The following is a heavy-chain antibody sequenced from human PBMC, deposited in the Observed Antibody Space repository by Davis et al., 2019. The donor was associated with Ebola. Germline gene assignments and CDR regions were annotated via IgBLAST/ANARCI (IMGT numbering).Heavy chain of an antibody. J-gene: IGHJ4*02. V-gene: IGHV4-39*07. CDR2: IYYSGST. Sequence: PSETLSLTCTVSGGSISSSSYYWGWIRQPPGKGLEWIGSIYYSGSTYYNPSLKSRVTISVDTSKNQFSLKLSSVTAADTAVYYCAMGGYNFRYFDYWGQGTLVTVSS. CDR3: AMGGYNFRYFDY. CDR1: GGSISSSSYY. D-gene: IGHD5-24*01.